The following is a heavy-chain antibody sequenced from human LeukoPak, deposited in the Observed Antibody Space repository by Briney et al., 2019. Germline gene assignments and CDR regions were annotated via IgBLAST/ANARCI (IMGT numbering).Heavy chain of an antibody. J-gene: IGHJ6*02. CDR2: IIPIFGTA. CDR3: ARRVGDSSGYYSYYYYYGMDV. D-gene: IGHD3-22*01. V-gene: IGHV1-69*13. Sequence: ASVKVSCKASGGTFISYAISWVRQAPGQGLEWMGGIIPIFGTANYAQKFQGRVTITADESTSTAYMELSSLRSEDTAVYYCARRVGDSSGYYSYYYYYGMDVWGQGTTVTVSS. CDR1: GGTFISYA.